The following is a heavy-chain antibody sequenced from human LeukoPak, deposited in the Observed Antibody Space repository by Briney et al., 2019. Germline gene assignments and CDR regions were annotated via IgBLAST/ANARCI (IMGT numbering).Heavy chain of an antibody. CDR1: GFTVNSNY. D-gene: IGHD2-21*02. CDR3: ARVEGDYYYYYYMDV. J-gene: IGHJ6*03. CDR2: IYSGGTT. Sequence: GGSLRLSCAASGFTVNSNYMIWVRQAPGKGLEWVSLIYSGGTTYYADSVKGRFTISRDNSKNTLYLQMNSLRAEDTAVYYCARVEGDYYYYYYMDVWGKGTTVTVSS. V-gene: IGHV3-53*01.